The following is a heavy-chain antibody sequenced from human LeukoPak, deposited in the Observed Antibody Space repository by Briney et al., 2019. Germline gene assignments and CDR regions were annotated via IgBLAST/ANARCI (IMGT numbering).Heavy chain of an antibody. CDR1: GGSISSGGYY. CDR3: ARANWFSSGGMDG. CDR2: IYYSGST. J-gene: IGHJ6*02. V-gene: IGHV4-31*03. D-gene: IGHD5-18*01. Sequence: SETLSLTCTVSGGSISSGGYYWSWIRQHPGKGLEWIGYIYYSGSTYYNPSLKSRVTISVDTSKNQFSLKLSSVTAADTAVYYCARANWFSSGGMDGWGQGTTVPVSS.